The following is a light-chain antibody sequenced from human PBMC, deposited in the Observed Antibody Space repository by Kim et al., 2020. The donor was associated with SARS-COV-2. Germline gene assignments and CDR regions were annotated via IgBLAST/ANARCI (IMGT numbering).Light chain of an antibody. Sequence: QAVVTQEPSLTVSPGGTVTLTCGSSTGSVTSGHYPYWFQQKPGQAPRTLIYDTSKKHSWTPARFSGSLLGGKAALTLSGAQPEDEADYYCLLSYTGALVVFGGGNQLPVL. CDR2: DTS. CDR3: LLSYTGALVV. CDR1: TGSVTSGHY. J-gene: IGLJ2*01. V-gene: IGLV7-46*01.